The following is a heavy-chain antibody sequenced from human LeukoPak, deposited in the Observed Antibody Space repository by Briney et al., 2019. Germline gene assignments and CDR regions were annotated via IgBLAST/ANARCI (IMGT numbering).Heavy chain of an antibody. CDR2: IYHSGST. CDR3: ARRQHGSGSYPTHYYYYYMDV. J-gene: IGHJ6*03. CDR1: GYSISSGYY. V-gene: IGHV4-38-2*02. Sequence: PSETLSLTCTVSGYSISSGYYWGWIRQPPGKGLEWIGSIYHSGSTYYNPSLKSRVTISVDTSKNQFSLKLSSVTAADTAVYYCARRQHGSGSYPTHYYYYYMDVWGKGTTVTVSS. D-gene: IGHD3-10*01.